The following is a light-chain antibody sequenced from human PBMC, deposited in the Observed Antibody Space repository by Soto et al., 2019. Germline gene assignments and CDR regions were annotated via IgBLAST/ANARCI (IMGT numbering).Light chain of an antibody. J-gene: IGLJ3*02. V-gene: IGLV2-23*01. CDR1: SSDVGSYNL. CDR2: EGS. CDR3: CSYAGSGWV. Sequence: QSVLTQPASVSGSPGQSITISCTGTSSDVGSYNLVSWYQQHPGKAPKLMIYEGSKRPSGVSNRFSGSKSGNTASLTISGLQAEDEADYYCCSYAGSGWVFGGGTKLIVL.